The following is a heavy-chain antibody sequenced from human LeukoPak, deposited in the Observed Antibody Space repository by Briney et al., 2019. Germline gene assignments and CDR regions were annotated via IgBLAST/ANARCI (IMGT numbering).Heavy chain of an antibody. J-gene: IGHJ4*02. V-gene: IGHV3-64D*06. CDR1: GFTFSDCY. CDR3: VASPVGFYYGSGRYYFDN. CDR2: IATAGRST. D-gene: IGHD3-10*01. Sequence: GGSLRLSCSASGFTFSDCYMHWDRQAPGKGLDYVASIATAGRSTFYVDSVKGRFTISRDNSKNTLSLQMSSLRAEDTAVYYCVASPVGFYYGSGRYYFDNWGQGTLVTVSS.